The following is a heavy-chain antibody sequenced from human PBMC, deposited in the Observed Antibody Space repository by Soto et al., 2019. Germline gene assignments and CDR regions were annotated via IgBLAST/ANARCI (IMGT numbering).Heavy chain of an antibody. V-gene: IGHV3-48*02. D-gene: IGHD6-13*01. CDR3: ARDPGIAAAGTWNYYYGMDV. J-gene: IGHJ6*02. CDR1: GFTFSSYS. Sequence: GGSLRLSCAASGFTFSSYSMNWVRQAPGKGLEWVSYISSSSSTIYYADSVKGRFTISRDNAKNSLYLQMNSLRDEDTAVYYCARDPGIAAAGTWNYYYGMDVWGQGTTVTVSS. CDR2: ISSSSSTI.